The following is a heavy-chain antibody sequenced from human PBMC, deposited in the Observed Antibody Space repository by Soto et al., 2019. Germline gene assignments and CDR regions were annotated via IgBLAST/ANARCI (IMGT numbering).Heavy chain of an antibody. CDR1: GYTFTGYY. CDR3: ARGRDCSSTSCPPWFDP. J-gene: IGHJ5*02. CDR2: INPNSGGT. V-gene: IGHV1-2*04. Sequence: ASVNVSCKSSGYTFTGYYIHWVRQAPGQGLECMGWINPNSGGTNYAQKFQGWVTMTRDTSISTAYMELSRLRSDDTAVYYCARGRDCSSTSCPPWFDPWGQGTLVTVSS. D-gene: IGHD2-2*01.